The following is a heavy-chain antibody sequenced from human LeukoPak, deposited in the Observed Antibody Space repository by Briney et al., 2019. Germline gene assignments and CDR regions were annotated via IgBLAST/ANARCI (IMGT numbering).Heavy chain of an antibody. CDR2: INAGNGNT. Sequence: ASVKVSCKASGYTFTSYAMHWVRQAPGQRLEWMGWINAGNGNTEYSQKFQGRVTITRDTSASTAYMELSSLRSEDTAVYYCATIRGYYYPFDYWGQGTLVTVSS. V-gene: IGHV1-3*01. J-gene: IGHJ4*02. CDR1: GYTFTSYA. D-gene: IGHD3-22*01. CDR3: ATIRGYYYPFDY.